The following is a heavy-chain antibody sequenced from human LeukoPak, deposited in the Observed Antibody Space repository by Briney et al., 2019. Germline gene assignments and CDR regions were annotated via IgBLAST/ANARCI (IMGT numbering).Heavy chain of an antibody. V-gene: IGHV4-30-2*01. CDR1: GGSISSGGYS. D-gene: IGHD3-16*02. CDR2: IYHSGST. J-gene: IGHJ4*02. Sequence: PSETLSLTCTVSGGSISSGGYSWSWIRQPPGKGLEWIGYIYHSGSTYYNPSLKSRVTISVDRSKNQFSLKLSSVTAADTAVYYCARGGHYDYVWGSYRYTGNYFDYWGQGTLVTVSS. CDR3: ARGGHYDYVWGSYRYTGNYFDY.